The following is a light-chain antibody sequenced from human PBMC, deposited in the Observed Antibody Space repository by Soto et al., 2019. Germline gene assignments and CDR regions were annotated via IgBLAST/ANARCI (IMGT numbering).Light chain of an antibody. CDR2: DAS. CDR1: QSVSSS. V-gene: IGKV3-11*01. Sequence: EIVLTQSPATLSLSPGERATLSCRASQSVSSSLAWYQQKPGQAPRLLIYDASNRATGIPAKFSGSGSGTDFTLTISSLEPEDLAVYYCQQRSNWPRTFGQGTKLEI. J-gene: IGKJ2*02. CDR3: QQRSNWPRT.